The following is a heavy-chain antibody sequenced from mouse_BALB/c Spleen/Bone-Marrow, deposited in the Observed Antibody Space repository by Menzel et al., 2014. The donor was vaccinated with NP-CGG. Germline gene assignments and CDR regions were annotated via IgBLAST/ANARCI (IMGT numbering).Heavy chain of an antibody. D-gene: IGHD2-2*01. J-gene: IGHJ3*01. V-gene: IGHV14-3*02. Sequence: EIQLQQSGAELVKPGASVKLSCTASGFNIKDTYMHWVKQRPEQGLEWIGRIDPANGNTKYDPKFQGKATITADTSSNTAFLQHSSLTSEDTTVYYCARWLPLAYWGQGTLVTVSA. CDR2: IDPANGNT. CDR1: GFNIKDTY. CDR3: ARWLPLAY.